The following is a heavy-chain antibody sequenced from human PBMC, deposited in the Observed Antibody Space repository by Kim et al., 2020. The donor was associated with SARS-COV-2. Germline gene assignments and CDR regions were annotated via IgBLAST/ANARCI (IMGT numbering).Heavy chain of an antibody. J-gene: IGHJ2*01. CDR3: ASAEGAAAAPFDL. D-gene: IGHD6-13*01. Sequence: YKPTRKSRVTISVETSKNQFSLKLSSVTAEDTAVYYCASAEGAAAAPFDLWGRGTLVTVSS. V-gene: IGHV4-39*01.